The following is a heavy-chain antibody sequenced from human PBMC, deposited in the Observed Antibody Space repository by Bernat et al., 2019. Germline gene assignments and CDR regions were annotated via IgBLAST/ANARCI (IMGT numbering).Heavy chain of an antibody. Sequence: EVQLVASGGGLVQPGGSLKLSCAASGFTFGASAMHWVRQASGKGQEWVGRIRSRANSFATTYSASGEGRFTISRDDSQNTAYLHMNSLKTEDTAVYYCARRESHGMDVWGQGTTVTVSS. CDR1: GFTFGASA. D-gene: IGHD1-26*01. J-gene: IGHJ6*02. V-gene: IGHV3-73*01. CDR2: IRSRANSFAT. CDR3: ARRESHGMDV.